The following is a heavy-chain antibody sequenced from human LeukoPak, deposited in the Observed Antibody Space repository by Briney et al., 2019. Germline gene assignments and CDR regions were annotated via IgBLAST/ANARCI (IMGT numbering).Heavy chain of an antibody. V-gene: IGHV4-59*12. D-gene: IGHD3-3*01. CDR1: GGSISSYY. CDR2: IYYSGST. CDR3: ARLLTYYDFWSGYKNSYYFDY. Sequence: PSETLSLTCTVSGGSISSYYWSWIRQPPGKGLEWIGYIYYSGSTNYNPSLKSRVTISVDKSKNQFSLKLSSVTAADTAVYYCARLLTYYDFWSGYKNSYYFDYWDQGTLVTVSS. J-gene: IGHJ4*02.